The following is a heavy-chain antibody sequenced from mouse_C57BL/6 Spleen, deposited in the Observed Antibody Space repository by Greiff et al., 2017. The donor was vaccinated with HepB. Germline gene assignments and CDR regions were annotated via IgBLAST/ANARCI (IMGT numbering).Heavy chain of an antibody. CDR1: GYTFTDYN. CDR3: ARSRRNGSSSYWYFDV. D-gene: IGHD1-1*01. CDR2: INPNNGGT. J-gene: IGHJ1*03. Sequence: EVQLQQSGPELVKPGASVKMSCKASGYTFTDYNMHWVKQSHGKSLEWIGYINPNNGGTSYNQKFKGKATLTVNKSSSTAYMELRSLTSEDSAVYYCARSRRNGSSSYWYFDVWGTGTTVTVSS. V-gene: IGHV1-22*01.